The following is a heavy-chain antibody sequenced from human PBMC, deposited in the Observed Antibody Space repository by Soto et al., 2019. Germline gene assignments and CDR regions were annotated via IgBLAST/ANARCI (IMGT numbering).Heavy chain of an antibody. J-gene: IGHJ6*02. CDR1: GGSVSSGSYY. Sequence: PSETLSLTCTVSGGSVSSGSYYWSWIRQPPGKGLEWIGYSYYSGSTNYNPSPKSRVTISVDTSKNQFSLKLSSVTAADTAVYYCARDISTGYGMDVWGPGTSVTASS. V-gene: IGHV4-61*01. CDR3: ARDISTGYGMDV. D-gene: IGHD3-9*01. CDR2: SYYSGST.